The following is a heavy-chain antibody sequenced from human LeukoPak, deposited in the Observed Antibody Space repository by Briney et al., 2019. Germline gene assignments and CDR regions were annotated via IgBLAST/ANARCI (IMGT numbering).Heavy chain of an antibody. D-gene: IGHD5-24*01. CDR2: INPNSGGT. J-gene: IGHJ6*03. Sequence: ASVKVSCKASGYTFTGYYMHWVRQAPGQGREWMGWINPNSGGTNYAQKFQGRVTMTRDTSISTAYMELSRLRSDDTAVYYCARDPRESPYYYYYMDVWGKGTTVTVSS. CDR1: GYTFTGYY. V-gene: IGHV1-2*02. CDR3: ARDPRESPYYYYYMDV.